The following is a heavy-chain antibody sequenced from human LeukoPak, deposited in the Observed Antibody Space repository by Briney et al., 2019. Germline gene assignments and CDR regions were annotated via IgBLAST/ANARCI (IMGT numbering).Heavy chain of an antibody. D-gene: IGHD3-10*01. CDR1: GGSIRSRTYS. J-gene: IGHJ4*02. V-gene: IGHV4-39*01. CDR3: ARHGSGRDAGLDY. CDR2: IYFSGST. Sequence: SETLSLTCTVSGGSIRSRTYSWGWIRQPPGKGVEWIVTIYFSGSTYDNPSLKSQITISVDTSNNQFSLKLSSLTAADTAVYYCARHGSGRDAGLDYWGQGTLVTVSS.